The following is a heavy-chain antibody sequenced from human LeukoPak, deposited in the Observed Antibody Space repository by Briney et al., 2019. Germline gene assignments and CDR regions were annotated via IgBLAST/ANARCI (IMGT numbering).Heavy chain of an antibody. J-gene: IGHJ6*03. CDR1: GFTFSSYA. CDR3: AKDKLERWLQLGAMDV. V-gene: IGHV3-23*01. Sequence: PGGSLRLSCAASGFTFSSYAMSWVRQAPGKGLEWVSAISGSGGSTYYADSVKGRFTISRDNSKNTLYLQMNSLRAEDTAVYYCAKDKLERWLQLGAMDVWGKGTTVTVSS. D-gene: IGHD5-24*01. CDR2: ISGSGGST.